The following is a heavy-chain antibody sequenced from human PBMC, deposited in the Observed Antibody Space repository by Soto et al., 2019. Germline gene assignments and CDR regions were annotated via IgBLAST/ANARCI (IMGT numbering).Heavy chain of an antibody. Sequence: EVQMVESGGGLVQPGGSLRLSCSASGFTFNIYAMHWVRQAPGKGLEYVSGISSDGDNTCYADSVKGRFIISRDNSKNTLYLQMSSLRAEDTAVYYCVKDSRRMIVVAHFDHWGQGTLVTVSS. J-gene: IGHJ4*02. CDR1: GFTFNIYA. D-gene: IGHD3-22*01. V-gene: IGHV3-64D*08. CDR3: VKDSRRMIVVAHFDH. CDR2: ISSDGDNT.